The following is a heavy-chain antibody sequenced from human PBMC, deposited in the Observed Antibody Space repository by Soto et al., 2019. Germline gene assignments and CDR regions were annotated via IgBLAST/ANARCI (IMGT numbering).Heavy chain of an antibody. Sequence: QITLKESGPTLVKPTQTLTLTCTFSGFSLSTSGVCVGWIRQPPGKALEWLALIYWDDDKRYSPSLKSRLTITKDTSKNQVVLTMTNMDPVDTATYYCAHIGTVTTYPDYWGQGTLVTVSS. J-gene: IGHJ4*02. D-gene: IGHD4-17*01. CDR2: IYWDDDK. V-gene: IGHV2-5*02. CDR3: AHIGTVTTYPDY. CDR1: GFSLSTSGVC.